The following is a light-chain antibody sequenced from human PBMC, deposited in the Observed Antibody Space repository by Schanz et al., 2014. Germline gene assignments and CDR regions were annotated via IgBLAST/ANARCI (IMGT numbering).Light chain of an antibody. Sequence: QSALTQPASVSGSPGQSITISCTGTSSDVGGYNYVSWYQQHPGKAPKLMIYDVSKRPSGVPDRFSGSKSGNTASLTVSGLQAEDEADYYCQSYDSSLSGSEVFGGGTKLTVL. J-gene: IGLJ3*02. CDR2: DVS. CDR1: SSDVGGYNY. CDR3: QSYDSSLSGSEV. V-gene: IGLV2-8*01.